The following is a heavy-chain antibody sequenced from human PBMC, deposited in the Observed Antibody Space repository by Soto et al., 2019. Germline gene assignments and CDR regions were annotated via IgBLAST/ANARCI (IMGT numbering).Heavy chain of an antibody. V-gene: IGHV3-13*01. J-gene: IGHJ6*02. Sequence: GGSLRLSCAASGFTFSSYDMHWVRQATGKGLEWVSAIGTAGDTYYPGSVKGRFTISRENAKNSLYLQMNSLRAGDTAVYYCARAPKNSSSWYPGYYYYGMDVWGQGTTVTVSS. CDR1: GFTFSSYD. CDR2: IGTAGDT. D-gene: IGHD6-13*01. CDR3: ARAPKNSSSWYPGYYYYGMDV.